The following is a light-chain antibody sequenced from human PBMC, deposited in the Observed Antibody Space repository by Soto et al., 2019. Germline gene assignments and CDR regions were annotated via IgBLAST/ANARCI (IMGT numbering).Light chain of an antibody. Sequence: DIQTTQSPSTLSASVGDRVTITCRASQSISRWLAWYQQKPGEAPKLLIFDASSLESGVPSRFSGSGSGTEFTFSISSLQPDDYAIYYCQQYNTFWTFGQGTKVEIK. J-gene: IGKJ1*01. CDR2: DAS. CDR1: QSISRW. V-gene: IGKV1-5*01. CDR3: QQYNTFWT.